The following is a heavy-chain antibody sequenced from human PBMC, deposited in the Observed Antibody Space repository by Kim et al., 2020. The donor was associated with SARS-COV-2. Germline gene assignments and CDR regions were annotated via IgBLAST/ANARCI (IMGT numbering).Heavy chain of an antibody. Sequence: ASVKVSCKASGYTFTSYAMHWVRQAPGQRLEWMGWINAGNGNTKYSQKFQGRVTITRDTSASTAYMELSSLRSEDTAVYYCARGRGTPYGGKELCWFDPWGQGTLVTVSS. CDR3: ARGRGTPYGGKELCWFDP. D-gene: IGHD4-17*01. CDR1: GYTFTSYA. V-gene: IGHV1-3*01. J-gene: IGHJ5*02. CDR2: INAGNGNT.